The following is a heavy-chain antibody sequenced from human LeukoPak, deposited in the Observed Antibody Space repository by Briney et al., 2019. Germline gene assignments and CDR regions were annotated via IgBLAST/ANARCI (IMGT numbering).Heavy chain of an antibody. Sequence: PGGSLRLSCAASGFTFSSFSMNWVRQAPGKVMEWVSSISSISSYIYYADSVKGRFTISRDNAKNSLYLQMNSRKAEDTAVYYCARDSDDFWSGYYPPLYYYYYYMDVWGKGTTVTVSS. CDR3: ARDSDDFWSGYYPPLYYYYYYMDV. J-gene: IGHJ6*03. V-gene: IGHV3-21*01. D-gene: IGHD3-3*01. CDR2: ISSISSYI. CDR1: GFTFSSFS.